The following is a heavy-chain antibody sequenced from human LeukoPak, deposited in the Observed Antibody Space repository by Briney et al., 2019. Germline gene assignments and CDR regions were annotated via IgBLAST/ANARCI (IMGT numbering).Heavy chain of an antibody. CDR2: IRSKAYGGTT. D-gene: IGHD3-10*01. Sequence: GGSLRLSCTASGFTFGDYAMSWFRQAPGKGLEWVGFIRSKAYGGTTEYAASVKGRFTISRDDSKSIAYLQMNSLKTEDTAVYYCTSGGVDYCYYYGMDVWGQGTTVTVSS. J-gene: IGHJ6*02. CDR3: TSGGVDYCYYYGMDV. V-gene: IGHV3-49*03. CDR1: GFTFGDYA.